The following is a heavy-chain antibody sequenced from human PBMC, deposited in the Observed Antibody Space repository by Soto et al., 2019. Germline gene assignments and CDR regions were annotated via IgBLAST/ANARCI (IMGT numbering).Heavy chain of an antibody. Sequence: EVEVLESGGGLVQPGGSLRLSCTASGVTLSSYAMNRVRQAPGKGLEWVSGISASGADTGYADSVKGRFIVSRDNSKKTLHLQMNSLRAEDTAAYYCAKEMWIVGATRWQCAIDHWGQGTLVTVSS. V-gene: IGHV3-23*01. D-gene: IGHD1-26*01. CDR3: AKEMWIVGATRWQCAIDH. J-gene: IGHJ4*02. CDR1: GVTLSSYA. CDR2: ISASGADT.